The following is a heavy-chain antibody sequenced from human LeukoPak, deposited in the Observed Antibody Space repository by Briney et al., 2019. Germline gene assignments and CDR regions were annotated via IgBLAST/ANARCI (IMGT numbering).Heavy chain of an antibody. CDR2: IKEDGSER. CDR3: ARESGYSSSWLNYGMDV. CDR1: AIIFSGDW. J-gene: IGHJ6*02. V-gene: IGHV3-7*03. Sequence: GGSMRLSCEGSAIIFSGDWMNWVRQTPGKGLEWVASIKEDGSERQYVDSVKGRFSISRDNTKGSLFLQLNSLRAEDTAVYYCARESGYSSSWLNYGMDVWGQGTTVTVSS. D-gene: IGHD6-13*01.